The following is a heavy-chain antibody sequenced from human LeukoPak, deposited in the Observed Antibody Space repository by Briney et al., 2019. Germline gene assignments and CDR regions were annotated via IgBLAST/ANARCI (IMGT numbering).Heavy chain of an antibody. CDR3: ASGTQSDY. V-gene: IGHV3-48*03. Sequence: GGSLRLSCEASGFNFSNYEMNWVRQAPGKGLEWVSDISSSGSTKYYADSVKGRFTISRDNAKNSLFLQMNSLRAEDTAIYYCASGTQSDYWGQGTLVTVSS. CDR1: GFNFSNYE. D-gene: IGHD1-14*01. J-gene: IGHJ4*02. CDR2: ISSSGSTK.